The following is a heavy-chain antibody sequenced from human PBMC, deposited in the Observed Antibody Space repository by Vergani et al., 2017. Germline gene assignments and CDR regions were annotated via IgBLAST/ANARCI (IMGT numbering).Heavy chain of an antibody. CDR2: ISWNSGSI. CDR3: AKVAPQYCSGGSCHYFDY. Sequence: EVQLVESGGGLIQPGRSLRLSCAASGFTFDDYAMHWVRQAPGKGLEWVSGISWNSGSIGYADSVKGRFTISRDNAKNSLYLQMNSLRAEDTAFYYCAKVAPQYCSGGSCHYFDYWGQGTPVTVSS. J-gene: IGHJ4*02. D-gene: IGHD2-15*01. CDR1: GFTFDDYA. V-gene: IGHV3-9*01.